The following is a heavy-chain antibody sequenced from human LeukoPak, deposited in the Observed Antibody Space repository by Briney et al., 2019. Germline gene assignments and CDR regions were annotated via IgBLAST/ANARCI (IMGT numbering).Heavy chain of an antibody. CDR3: ARGGTELVIPTS. V-gene: IGHV3-7*01. J-gene: IGHJ5*02. CDR2: IKQDGSEK. CDR1: GFTFSSYW. D-gene: IGHD3-9*01. Sequence: GGSLRLSCAASGFTFSSYWMSWVRQAPGKGLEWVANIKQDGSEKYYLDSVKGRFTISRDNAKHLLYLQMNSLRTEDTALYYCARGGTELVIPTSWGQGTLVTVSS.